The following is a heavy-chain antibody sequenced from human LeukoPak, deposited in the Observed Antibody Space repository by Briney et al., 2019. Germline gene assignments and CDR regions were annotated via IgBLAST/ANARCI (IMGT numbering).Heavy chain of an antibody. CDR2: INPTSGGT. J-gene: IGHJ4*02. D-gene: IGHD5/OR15-5a*01. CDR3: ARLVGLSTTASY. V-gene: IGHV1-2*02. Sequence: ASVKVSCKASGYTFIGYYLHWVRQAPGQGVEWMGWINPTSGGTNYAQKFRDRVTMTRDTSINTAYMELSRLTSDDTAVYYCARLVGLSTTASYWGQGTLVIVSS. CDR1: GYTFIGYY.